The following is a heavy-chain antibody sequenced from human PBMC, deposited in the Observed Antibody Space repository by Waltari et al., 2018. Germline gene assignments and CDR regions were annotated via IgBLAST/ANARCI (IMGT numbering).Heavy chain of an antibody. CDR2: VSYGGSS. V-gene: IGHV4-39*07. J-gene: IGHJ5*02. CDR3: ARNTVSNWFDT. CDR1: GDYLNKGTHY. D-gene: IGHD4-17*01. Sequence: QLQLQESGPGLVRTLETLSLTCIASGDYLNKGTHYWGRIRQAPGKGLEWIASVSYGGSSVYNPSLRSRVIISIDTSRGQFSLKLNSVTAADTAVIYCARNTVSNWFDTWGQGILVTVSP.